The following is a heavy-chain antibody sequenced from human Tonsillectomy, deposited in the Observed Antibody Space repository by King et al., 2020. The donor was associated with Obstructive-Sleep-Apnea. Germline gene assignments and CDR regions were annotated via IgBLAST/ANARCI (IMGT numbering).Heavy chain of an antibody. CDR1: GFTVSSNY. Sequence: VQLVESGGGLVQPGGALRLSCAASGFTVSSNYVSWVRQAPGKGLEGGSVIYSGCSTYYADSVKGRFTISSDNSKNTLYLQMDSLRAEDTAVYYCARDVQIAARGNWGQGTLVTVSS. V-gene: IGHV3-66*01. D-gene: IGHD6-6*01. CDR3: ARDVQIAARGN. J-gene: IGHJ4*02. CDR2: IYSGCST.